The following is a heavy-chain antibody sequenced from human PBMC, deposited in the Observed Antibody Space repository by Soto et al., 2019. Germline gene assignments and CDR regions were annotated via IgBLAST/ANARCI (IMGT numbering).Heavy chain of an antibody. CDR1: EFTFSNAW. CDR2: IKSKTDGGTT. Sequence: EVQLVESGGCLVKPGGSLRLSCAASEFTFSNAWMSWVRQAPGKGLEWVGRIKSKTDGGTTDYAAAVEGRFTISRDDSNNTLYLHMDSLNTEATAVYYCTTVGRAYSGYALDYWGQGTLVTVSS. V-gene: IGHV3-15*01. D-gene: IGHD5-12*01. CDR3: TTVGRAYSGYALDY. J-gene: IGHJ4*02.